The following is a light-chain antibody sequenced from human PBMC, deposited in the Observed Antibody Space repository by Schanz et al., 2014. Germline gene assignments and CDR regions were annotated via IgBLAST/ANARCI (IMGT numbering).Light chain of an antibody. Sequence: EIVMTQSPATLSVSPGERATLSCRASQTVSSNLGWYKQKPGQAPRLLIYAASTRATGIPARFSGSGSGTEFTLIIHRLEPEDFAVYYCQQYGGSPLTFGGGTKVEIK. CDR3: QQYGGSPLT. V-gene: IGKV3-15*01. CDR2: AAS. CDR1: QTVSSN. J-gene: IGKJ4*01.